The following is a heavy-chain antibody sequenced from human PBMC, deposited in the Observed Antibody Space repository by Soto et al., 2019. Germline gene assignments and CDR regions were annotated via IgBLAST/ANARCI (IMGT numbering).Heavy chain of an antibody. Sequence: EVQLVESGGGLVQPGRSLRLSCAASGFTFDDYAMHWVRQAPGKGLEWVSGISWNSGSIGYADSVKGRFTISRDNAKNSLYLQMNSLRAEDTALYYCAKAPSFNGQPCYFDYWGQGTLVTVSS. J-gene: IGHJ4*02. CDR3: AKAPSFNGQPCYFDY. CDR2: ISWNSGSI. V-gene: IGHV3-9*01. D-gene: IGHD2-2*01. CDR1: GFTFDDYA.